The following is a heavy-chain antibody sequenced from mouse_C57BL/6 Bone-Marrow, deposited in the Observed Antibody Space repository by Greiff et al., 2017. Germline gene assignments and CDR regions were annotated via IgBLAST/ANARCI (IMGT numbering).Heavy chain of an antibody. D-gene: IGHD1-1*01. J-gene: IGHJ4*01. CDR1: GYTFTSYW. CDR2: IDPSDSYT. Sequence: QVQLQQSGAELVRPGTSVKLSCKASGYTFTSYWMHWVKQRPGQGLEWIGVIDPSDSYTNYNQKFKGKATLTVDTSSSTAYMQLSSLTSEDSAVYYCARSGVITTVVATWDYAMDYWGQGTSVTVSS. V-gene: IGHV1-59*01. CDR3: ARSGVITTVVATWDYAMDY.